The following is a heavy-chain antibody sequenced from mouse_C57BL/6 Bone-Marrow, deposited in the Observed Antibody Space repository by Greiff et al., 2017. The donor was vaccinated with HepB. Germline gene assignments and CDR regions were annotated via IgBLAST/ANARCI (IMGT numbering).Heavy chain of an antibody. J-gene: IGHJ4*01. CDR2: IYPGNSDT. CDR3: TRNYEGGYYAMDY. Sequence: VQLQQSGTVLARPGASVKMSCQTSGYTFTSYWMHWVKQRPGQGLEWIGAIYPGNSDTSYNQKFKGKAKLTAVTSASTAYMELSSLTNEDSAVYYCTRNYEGGYYAMDYWGQGTSVTVSS. CDR1: GYTFTSYW. V-gene: IGHV1-5*01. D-gene: IGHD2-4*01.